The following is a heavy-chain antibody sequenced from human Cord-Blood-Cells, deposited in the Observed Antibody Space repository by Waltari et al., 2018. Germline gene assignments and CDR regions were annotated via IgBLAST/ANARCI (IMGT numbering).Heavy chain of an antibody. V-gene: IGHV4-39*07. J-gene: IGHJ4*02. CDR3: ASHEHYYGSGSYYNYFDY. CDR2: IYYSGST. D-gene: IGHD3-10*01. CDR1: GGSISSSSYY. Sequence: QLQLQESGPGLVTPSETLSLNGTVSGGSISSSSYYWGWCRQPPGQGLEWIGSIYYSGSTYYNPSLKSRVTISVDTSKNQFSLKLSSVTAADTAVYYCASHEHYYGSGSYYNYFDYWGQGTLVTVSS.